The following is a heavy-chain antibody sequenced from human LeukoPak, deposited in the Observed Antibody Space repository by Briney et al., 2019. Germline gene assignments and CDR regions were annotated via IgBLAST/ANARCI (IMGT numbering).Heavy chain of an antibody. CDR3: ARDPGGGYAYCYGMDV. CDR2: ISSSSSYI. CDR1: GFTFSSYS. D-gene: IGHD5-12*01. J-gene: IGHJ6*04. V-gene: IGHV3-21*01. Sequence: GGSLRLSCAASGFTFSSYSMNWVRQAPGKGLEWVSSISSSSSYIYYADSVKGRFTISRDNAKNSLYLQMNSLRAEDTAVYYCARDPGGGYAYCYGMDVWGKGTTVTVSS.